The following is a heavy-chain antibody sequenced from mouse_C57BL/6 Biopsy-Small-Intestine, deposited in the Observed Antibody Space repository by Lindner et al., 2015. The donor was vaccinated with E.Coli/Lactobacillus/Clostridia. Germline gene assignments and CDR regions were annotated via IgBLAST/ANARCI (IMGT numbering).Heavy chain of an antibody. CDR1: GFTFSDYG. J-gene: IGHJ2*01. V-gene: IGHV5-17*01. CDR2: ISSGSSTI. Sequence: VQLQESGGGLAKPGGSLKLSCAASGFTFSDYGMHWVRQAPEKGLEWVAYISSGSSTIYYADTVKGRFTISRDNAKNTLFLQMTSLRSEDTAMYYCARTTTVVPDYWGQGTTLTVSS. D-gene: IGHD1-1*01. CDR3: ARTTTVVPDY.